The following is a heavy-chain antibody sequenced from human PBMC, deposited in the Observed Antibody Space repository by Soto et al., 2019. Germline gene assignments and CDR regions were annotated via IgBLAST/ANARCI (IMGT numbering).Heavy chain of an antibody. J-gene: IGHJ4*02. CDR1: GFTFNNHA. Sequence: PXGSLRLSCGGSGFTFNNHAFHWVRQAPGKGLEWVALISYDGVNKYYADSVKGRFTVSRDNSKNMLYLQINSLRPGDTAIYYCARGIQLWLRLFDYWGQGTTVTVSS. V-gene: IGHV3-30-3*01. D-gene: IGHD5-18*01. CDR3: ARGIQLWLRLFDY. CDR2: ISYDGVNK.